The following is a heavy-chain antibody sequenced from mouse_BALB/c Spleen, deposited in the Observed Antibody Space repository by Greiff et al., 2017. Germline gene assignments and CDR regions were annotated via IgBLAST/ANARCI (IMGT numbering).Heavy chain of an antibody. D-gene: IGHD1-2*01. V-gene: IGHV1-80*01. CDR2: IYPGDGDT. CDR3: AIHYYGYWFAY. Sequence: VKLMESGAELVRPGSSVKISCKASGYAFSSYWMNWVKQRPGQGLEWIGQIYPGDGDTNYNGKFKGKATLTADKSSSTAYMQLSSLTSEDSAVYFCAIHYYGYWFAYWGQGTLVTVSA. J-gene: IGHJ3*01. CDR1: GYAFSSYW.